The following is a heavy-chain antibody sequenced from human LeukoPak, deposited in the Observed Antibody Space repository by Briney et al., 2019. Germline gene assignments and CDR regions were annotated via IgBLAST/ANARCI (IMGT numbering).Heavy chain of an antibody. CDR3: ARATRGYSGYDLRGGFDY. CDR1: GGTFSSYA. Sequence: SVKVSCKASGGTFSSYAISWVRQAPGQGLEWMGGIIPIFGTANYAQKFQGRVTITTDESTSTAYMELSNLRSEDTAVYYCARATRGYSGYDLRGGFDYWGQGTLVTVSS. D-gene: IGHD5-12*01. J-gene: IGHJ4*02. V-gene: IGHV1-69*05. CDR2: IIPIFGTA.